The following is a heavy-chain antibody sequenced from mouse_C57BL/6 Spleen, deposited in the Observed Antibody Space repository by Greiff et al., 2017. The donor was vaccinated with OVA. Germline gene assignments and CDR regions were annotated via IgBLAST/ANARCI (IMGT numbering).Heavy chain of an antibody. J-gene: IGHJ2*01. V-gene: IGHV1-82*01. CDR2: IYPGDGDT. Sequence: VQGVESGPELVKPGASVKISCKASGYAFSSSWMNWVKQRPGKGLEWIGRIYPGDGDTNYNGKFKGKATLTADKSSSTAYMQLSSLTSEDSAVYFCARTPGYWGQGTTLTVSS. CDR3: ARTPGY. CDR1: GYAFSSSW.